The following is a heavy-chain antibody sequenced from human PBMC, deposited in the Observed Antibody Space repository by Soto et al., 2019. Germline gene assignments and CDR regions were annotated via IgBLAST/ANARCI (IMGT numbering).Heavy chain of an antibody. CDR2: IYYSGST. V-gene: IGHV4-61*08. CDR3: ARLGVYGMDV. J-gene: IGHJ6*02. Sequence: SETLSLTCTVSGGSISRSDYYWSWIRQHPGKGLEWIGYIYYSGSTNYNPSLKSRVTISVDTSKNQFSLKLSSATAADTAVYYCARLGVYGMDVWGQGTTVTVSS. CDR1: GGSISRSDYY.